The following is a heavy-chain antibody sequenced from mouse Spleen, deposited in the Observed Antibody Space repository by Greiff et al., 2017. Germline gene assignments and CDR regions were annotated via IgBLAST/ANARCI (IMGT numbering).Heavy chain of an antibody. CDR1: GYTFTSYW. CDR2: IDPSDSYT. D-gene: IGHD3-3*01. V-gene: IGHV1-69*01. J-gene: IGHJ2*01. Sequence: QVQLQQPGAELVMPGASVKLSCKASGYTFTSYWMHRVKQRPGQGLEWIGEIDPSDSYTNYNQKFKGKATLTVDKSSSTAYMQLSSLTSEDSAVYYCARRGRDYFDYWGQGTTLTVSS. CDR3: ARRGRDYFDY.